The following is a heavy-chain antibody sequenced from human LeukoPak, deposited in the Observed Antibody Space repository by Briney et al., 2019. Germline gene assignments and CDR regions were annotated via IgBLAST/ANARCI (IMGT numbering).Heavy chain of an antibody. Sequence: SETLSLTCAVYGGSLSCYYWSWIRQPPGKGLEWIGEINHSGSTNYNPSLKSRVTISVDTSKNQFSLKLTSVTAADTAVYYCATLGEYYDSSGYYYNWGQGTLVTVSS. CDR1: GGSLSCYY. V-gene: IGHV4-34*01. CDR3: ATLGEYYDSSGYYYN. D-gene: IGHD3-22*01. J-gene: IGHJ4*02. CDR2: INHSGST.